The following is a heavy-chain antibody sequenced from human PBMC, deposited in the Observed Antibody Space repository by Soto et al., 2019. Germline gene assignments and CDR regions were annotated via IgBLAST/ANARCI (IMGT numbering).Heavy chain of an antibody. CDR1: GASITSTTYF. V-gene: IGHV4-39*01. Sequence: LSLTCTLSGASITSTTYFWAWIRKPPGKGLEWVDSIYYSGKTHYNPSLKSRVTISVDRSKNQFSLQMSSVTAADTAVYYCAKNLPRTGRFDYWGQGSLATVSS. CDR2: IYYSGKT. J-gene: IGHJ4*02. CDR3: AKNLPRTGRFDY.